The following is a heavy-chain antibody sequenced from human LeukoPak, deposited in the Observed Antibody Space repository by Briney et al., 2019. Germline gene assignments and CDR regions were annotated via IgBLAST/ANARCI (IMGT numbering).Heavy chain of an antibody. V-gene: IGHV5-51*01. Sequence: GESLKISCKGSGSSFTSYWIGWVRQMPGKGLEWMGIIYPGDSDTRYSPSFQGQVTISADKSISTAYLQWSSLKASDTAMYYCARLVYYGSGSPIGGIDYWGQGTLVTVSS. D-gene: IGHD3-10*01. J-gene: IGHJ4*02. CDR2: IYPGDSDT. CDR3: ARLVYYGSGSPIGGIDY. CDR1: GSSFTSYW.